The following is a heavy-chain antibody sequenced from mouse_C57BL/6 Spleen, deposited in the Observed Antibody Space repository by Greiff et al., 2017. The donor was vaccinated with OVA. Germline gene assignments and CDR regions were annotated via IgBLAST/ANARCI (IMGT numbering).Heavy chain of an antibody. J-gene: IGHJ2*01. V-gene: IGHV1-55*01. CDR2: IYPGSGST. CDR3: ARGKGVLTG. Sequence: QVQLQQPGAELVKPGASVKMSCKASGYTFTSYWITWVKQRPGQGLEWIGDIYPGSGSTNYNEKFKSKATLTVDTSSNTAYVQLSSLTSEDSAVYYCARGKGVLTGWGQGTTLTVSS. CDR1: GYTFTSYW. D-gene: IGHD2-13*01.